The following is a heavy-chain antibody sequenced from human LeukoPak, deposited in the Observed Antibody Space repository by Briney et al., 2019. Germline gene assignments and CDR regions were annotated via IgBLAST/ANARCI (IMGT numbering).Heavy chain of an antibody. V-gene: IGHV3-74*01. J-gene: IGHJ4*01. Sequence: GGSLRLSCAASGFSISGYWMHWVRQAAGEGLVWVSRMNSGGTTINYADSVKGRFTISRGNVDNTLHLQMNSLRVEDTAVYYCIREVQVRASASLGLWGQGTLVTVSS. CDR3: IREVQVRASASLGL. CDR1: GFSISGYW. D-gene: IGHD3-16*01. CDR2: MNSGGTTI.